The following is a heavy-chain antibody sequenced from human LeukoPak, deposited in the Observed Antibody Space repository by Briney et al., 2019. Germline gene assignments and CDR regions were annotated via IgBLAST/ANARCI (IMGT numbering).Heavy chain of an antibody. D-gene: IGHD1-26*01. V-gene: IGHV4-39*01. J-gene: IGHJ4*02. CDR1: GGSISSSSYF. CDR2: IYYSGST. Sequence: PSETLSLTCTVSGGSISSSSYFWGWIRQPPGKGLEWIGTIYYSGSTYYNPSLKSRVTISVDTSKNQFSLKLSSVTAADTAVYYCARQGSGNYLSPVNYWGQGTLVTVSS. CDR3: ARQGSGNYLSPVNY.